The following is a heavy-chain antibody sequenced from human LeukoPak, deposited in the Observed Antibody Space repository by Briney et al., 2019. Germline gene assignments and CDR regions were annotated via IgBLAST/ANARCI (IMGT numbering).Heavy chain of an antibody. CDR2: IYSGGNT. CDR1: GFTFSSYS. V-gene: IGHV4-39*07. CDR3: ARDQRSLFDV. Sequence: GSLRLSCAASGFTFSSYSMNWVRQAPGKGLEWIASIYSGGNTFYNPSLKSRVTISIDTSKKQFSLKLTSVTAVETAVYYCARDQRSLFDVWGQGSPVTVSS. D-gene: IGHD1-26*01. J-gene: IGHJ4*02.